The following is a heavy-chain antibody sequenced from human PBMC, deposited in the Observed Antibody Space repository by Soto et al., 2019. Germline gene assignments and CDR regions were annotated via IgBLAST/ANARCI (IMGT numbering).Heavy chain of an antibody. J-gene: IGHJ3*02. V-gene: IGHV3-30*18. CDR2: ISYDGSSK. Sequence: QVQLVESGGGVVQPGRSLRLSCAASGFNFSTYGMHWVRQAPGKGLEWVAMISYDGSSKHYGDSMKGRFTISRDNSKNTVYLQMNSPGAEDTAVYYCAKDKCYRRMTWAFDIWGQGTMVTGSS. CDR3: AKDKCYRRMTWAFDI. D-gene: IGHD3-16*02. CDR1: GFNFSTYG.